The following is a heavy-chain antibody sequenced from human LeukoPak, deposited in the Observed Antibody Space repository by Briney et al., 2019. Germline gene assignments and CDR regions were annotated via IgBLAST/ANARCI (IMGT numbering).Heavy chain of an antibody. V-gene: IGHV3-74*01. CDR1: GFTFSGYW. CDR3: ARGGGDHAFDI. J-gene: IGHJ3*02. CDR2: IYSDGSDT. D-gene: IGHD3-16*01. Sequence: GGSLRLSCAASGFTFSGYWMHWVRQAPGKGLVWVSRIYSDGSDTIYADSVKGRFTISRDNAKNTLYLQMTTLRAEDTAVYYCARGGGDHAFDIWGHGTMVTVSS.